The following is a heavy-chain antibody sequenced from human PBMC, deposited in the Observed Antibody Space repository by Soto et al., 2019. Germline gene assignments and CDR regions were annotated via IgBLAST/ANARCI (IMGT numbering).Heavy chain of an antibody. Sequence: QVHLQQWGAGLLKPSETLSLTCVVYGGSFSGYYWSWIRQPPGKGLEWIGQINHSGSTDYNPSLKSRVTISADASKNHFSLKLSSVTAAETAVYYCARGGSGWYHKYHFDYWGQGTLVTVSS. CDR1: GGSFSGYY. D-gene: IGHD6-19*01. CDR2: INHSGST. V-gene: IGHV4-34*01. J-gene: IGHJ4*02. CDR3: ARGGSGWYHKYHFDY.